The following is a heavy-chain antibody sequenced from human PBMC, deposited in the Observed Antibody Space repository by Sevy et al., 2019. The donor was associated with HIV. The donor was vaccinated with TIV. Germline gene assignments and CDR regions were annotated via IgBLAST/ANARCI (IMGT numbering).Heavy chain of an antibody. CDR2: IDTGSHDT. D-gene: IGHD4-17*01. V-gene: IGHV3-23*03. CDR1: GFTFNIYA. J-gene: IGHJ5*02. CDR3: AKDVRSTSTPPS. Sequence: GGSLRLSCATSGFTFNIYALSWVRQAPGKGPEWVSGIDTGSHDTYIDSVKGRFTISRDNSKNTLYLQMNSLRAEDTAICYCAKDVRSTSTPPSWGQGTLVTVSS.